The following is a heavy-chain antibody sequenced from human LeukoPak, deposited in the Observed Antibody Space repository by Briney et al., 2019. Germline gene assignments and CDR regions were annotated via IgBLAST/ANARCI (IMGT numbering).Heavy chain of an antibody. Sequence: PGGSLTLSCAASGFTFSSYAMSWVRQPPGKGLEWVSAISCSGGSTYYADSVKGRFTISRDNSKNTLYLQMNSLRAEDTAVYHWAKGDDYGDYVRRYACEIWGQGTMVTVSS. V-gene: IGHV3-23*01. CDR2: ISCSGGST. J-gene: IGHJ3*02. CDR3: AKGDDYGDYVRRYACEI. CDR1: GFTFSSYA. D-gene: IGHD4-17*01.